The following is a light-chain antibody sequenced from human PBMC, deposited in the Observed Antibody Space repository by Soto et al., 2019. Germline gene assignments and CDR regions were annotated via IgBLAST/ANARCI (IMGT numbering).Light chain of an antibody. J-gene: IGKJ4*01. CDR3: QQVNDYPLT. CDR1: QSISSY. V-gene: IGKV1-39*01. Sequence: DIQMTQSPSSLSAFVGDGVTITCRASQSISSYLNWYQQKPGKAPKLLIYAASSLQSGVPSRFSGSGSGTDFTLTVSSLQPEDFATYYCQQVNDYPLTFGGGTKVDIK. CDR2: AAS.